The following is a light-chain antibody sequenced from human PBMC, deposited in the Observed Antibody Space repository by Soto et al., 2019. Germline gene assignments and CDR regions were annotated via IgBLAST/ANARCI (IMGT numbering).Light chain of an antibody. CDR3: QSYDSSLSGYV. J-gene: IGLJ1*01. CDR2: GNH. CDR1: SSNIGGPYD. Sequence: VLTQPPSVAGAPGQTVIISCSVSSSNIGGPYDVNWYRQLPGTVPKLLSYGNHNRPSGVPDRFSGSKSGTSTSLAITGLQAEDEADYYCQSYDSSLSGYVFGTGTKVTVL. V-gene: IGLV1-40*01.